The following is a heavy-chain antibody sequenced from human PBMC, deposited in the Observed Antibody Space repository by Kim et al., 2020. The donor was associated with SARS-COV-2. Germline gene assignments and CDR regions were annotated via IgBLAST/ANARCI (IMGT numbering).Heavy chain of an antibody. J-gene: IGHJ3*02. D-gene: IGHD3-22*01. CDR1: GFSFSRFS. V-gene: IGHV3-64D*09. CDR3: VNRNAFDSGGYDI. CDR2: ISPKGDDI. Sequence: GGSLRLSCSASGFSFSRFSMHWVRQAPGRGLEFVSAISPKGDDIFYADSVEGRFTISRDNSRNTLFLQMTSLRPEDTAVYYCVNRNAFDSGGYDIWGQGTMVTVSS.